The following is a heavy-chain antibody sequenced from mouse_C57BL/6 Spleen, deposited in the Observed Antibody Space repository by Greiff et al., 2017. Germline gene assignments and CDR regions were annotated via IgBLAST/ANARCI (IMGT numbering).Heavy chain of an antibody. CDR3: TTEYYYGRSYYFDY. J-gene: IGHJ2*01. V-gene: IGHV6-3*01. CDR1: GFTFSNYW. Sequence: EVMLVESGGGLVQPGGSMKLSCVASGFTFSNYWMNWVRQSPEKGLEWVAQIRLKSDNYATHYAESVKGRFTISRDDSKSSVYLQMNNLRAEDTGIYYCTTEYYYGRSYYFDYWGQGTTLTVSS. D-gene: IGHD1-1*01. CDR2: IRLKSDNYAT.